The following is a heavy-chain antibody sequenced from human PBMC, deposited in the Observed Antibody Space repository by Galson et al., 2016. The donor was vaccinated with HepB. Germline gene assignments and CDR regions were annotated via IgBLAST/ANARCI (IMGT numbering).Heavy chain of an antibody. CDR2: INEDGRTT. J-gene: IGHJ4*02. Sequence: SLRLSCAASGFTFTSYWMHWVRQGPGKGLVWVSRINEDGRTTNYADSVKGRFTIFRDNAKNTLYLQMNSLKTEDTAVYYCTRDGGWFYFDYWGQGTLVTVSS. CDR3: TRDGGWFYFDY. D-gene: IGHD3-16*01. CDR1: GFTFTSYW. V-gene: IGHV3-74*01.